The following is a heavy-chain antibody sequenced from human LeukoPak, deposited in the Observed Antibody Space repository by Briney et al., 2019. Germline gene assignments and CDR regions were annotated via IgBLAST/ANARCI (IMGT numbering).Heavy chain of an antibody. J-gene: IGHJ4*02. V-gene: IGHV4-61*01. D-gene: IGHD6-19*01. CDR1: GGSVSSGSYY. CDR3: ARWVRDPSSGWSLDY. CDR2: IYYSGST. Sequence: SEILSLTCTVSGGSVSSGSYYWSWIRQPPGKGLEWIGYIYYSGSTNYNPSLKSRVTISVDTSKNQFSLKLSSVAAADTAVYYCARWVRDPSSGWSLDYWGQGTLVTVSS.